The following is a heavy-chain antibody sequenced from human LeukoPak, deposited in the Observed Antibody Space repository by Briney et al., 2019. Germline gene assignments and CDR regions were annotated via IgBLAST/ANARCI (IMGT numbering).Heavy chain of an antibody. V-gene: IGHV3-21*01. D-gene: IGHD4-17*01. CDR3: ARDLVIYGDYVFDY. Sequence: PGGSLRLSCAASGFTFSSYWMHWVRQAPGKGLEWVSSISSSSSYIYYADSVKGRFTISRDNAKNSLYLQMNSLRAEDTAVYYCARDLVIYGDYVFDYWGQGTLVTVSS. CDR2: ISSSSSYI. J-gene: IGHJ4*02. CDR1: GFTFSSYW.